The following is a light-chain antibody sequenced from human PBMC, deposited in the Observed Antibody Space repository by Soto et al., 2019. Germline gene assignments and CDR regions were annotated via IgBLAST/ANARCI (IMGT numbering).Light chain of an antibody. CDR3: KQYYSYPPT. Sequence: AIRMTQSPSSFSASTGDRVTITCRASQGISSYLAWYQQKPGKAPKLLIYAASTLQSGVPSRFSGSGSGTDFTLTIRCLQSEDFATYYCKQYYSYPPTFGQGTRLEI. CDR2: AAS. J-gene: IGKJ5*01. V-gene: IGKV1-8*01. CDR1: QGISSY.